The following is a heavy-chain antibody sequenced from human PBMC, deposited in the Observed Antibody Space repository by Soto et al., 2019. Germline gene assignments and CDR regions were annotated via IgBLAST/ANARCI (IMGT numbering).Heavy chain of an antibody. CDR1: GFTFSSYA. Sequence: QVQLVESGGGVVQPGRSLRLSCAAYGFTFSSYAMHWVRQAPGKGLEWVAVISYDGSNKYYADSVKGRFTISRDNSKNTLDLQMNSLRAEDTAVYYCAKGGATCRAGAVIDYWGQGTLVAVSS. V-gene: IGHV3-30-3*02. CDR2: ISYDGSNK. CDR3: AKGGATCRAGAVIDY. D-gene: IGHD6-19*01. J-gene: IGHJ4*02.